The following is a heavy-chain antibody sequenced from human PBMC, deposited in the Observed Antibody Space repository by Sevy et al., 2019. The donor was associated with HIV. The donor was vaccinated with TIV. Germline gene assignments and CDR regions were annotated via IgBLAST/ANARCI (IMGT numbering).Heavy chain of an antibody. CDR2: ISGVDDST. J-gene: IGHJ4*02. CDR3: AKDLYASPSNFDS. V-gene: IGHV3-23*01. D-gene: IGHD3-16*01. CDR1: GFSFNKYA. Sequence: GGSLRLSCAASGFSFNKYAMSWVRQAPGKGLEWVSAISGVDDSTYYADSAKGRFTISRDNSKNTLFLQMNGLRAEDTALYYCAKDLYASPSNFDSWGQGTLVTVSS.